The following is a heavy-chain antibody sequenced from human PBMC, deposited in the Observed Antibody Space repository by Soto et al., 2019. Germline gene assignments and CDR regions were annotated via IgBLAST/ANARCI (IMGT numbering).Heavy chain of an antibody. CDR1: GDSVSSNSAA. V-gene: IGHV6-1*01. CDR3: ARAVGGIVVVPAAEYSGYDDAFDI. J-gene: IGHJ3*02. CDR2: TYYRSKWYN. D-gene: IGHD2-2*01. Sequence: SQTLSLTCAISGDSVSSNSAAWNWIRQSPSRGLEWLGRTYYRSKWYNDYAVSVKSRITINPDTSKNQFSLQLNSVTPEDTAVYYCARAVGGIVVVPAAEYSGYDDAFDIWGQGTMVTVSS.